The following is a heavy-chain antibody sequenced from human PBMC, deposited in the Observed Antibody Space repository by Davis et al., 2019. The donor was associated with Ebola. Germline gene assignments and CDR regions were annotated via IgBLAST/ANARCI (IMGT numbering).Heavy chain of an antibody. J-gene: IGHJ5*02. V-gene: IGHV4-59*01. CDR2: IYYSGST. CDR1: GGSISSYY. Sequence: SETLSLTCTVSGGSISSYYWSWIRQPPGKGLEWIGYIYYSGSTNYNPSLKSRVTISVDTSKNQFSLKLNSVTAADTAMYYCARVNYDFWSGYANWFDPWGQGTLVTVSS. D-gene: IGHD3-3*01. CDR3: ARVNYDFWSGYANWFDP.